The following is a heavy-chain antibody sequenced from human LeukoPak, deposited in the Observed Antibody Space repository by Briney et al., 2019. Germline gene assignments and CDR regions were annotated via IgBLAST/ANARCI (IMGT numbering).Heavy chain of an antibody. CDR1: GYTFTSYG. CDR2: ISAYNGNT. J-gene: IGHJ5*02. V-gene: IGHV1-18*01. D-gene: IGHD3-10*01. CDR3: ARYLPSSMVRGVSFSFDP. Sequence: ASVKVSCKASGYTFTSYGISWVRQAPGQGLEWMGWISAYNGNTNYAQKLQGRVTMTTDTSTSTAYMELRSLRSDDTAVYYCARYLPSSMVRGVSFSFDPWGQGTLVTVSS.